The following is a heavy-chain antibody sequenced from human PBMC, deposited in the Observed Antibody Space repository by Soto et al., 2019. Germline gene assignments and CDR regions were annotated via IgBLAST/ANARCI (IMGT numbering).Heavy chain of an antibody. CDR3: ARDLGIAAAGPSPPHFDY. CDR1: GFTFSSYG. J-gene: IGHJ4*02. Sequence: GGSLRLSCAASGFTFSSYGMHWVRQAPGKGLEWVAVIWYDGSNKYYADSVKGRFTISRDNSKNTLYLQMNSLRAEDTAVYYCARDLGIAAAGPSPPHFDYWGQGTLVTVSS. V-gene: IGHV3-33*01. CDR2: IWYDGSNK. D-gene: IGHD6-13*01.